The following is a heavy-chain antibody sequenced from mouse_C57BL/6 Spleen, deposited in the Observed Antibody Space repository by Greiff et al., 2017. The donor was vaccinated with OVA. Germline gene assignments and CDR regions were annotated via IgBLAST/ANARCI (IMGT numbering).Heavy chain of an antibody. CDR1: GFTFSSYG. CDR2: ISSGGSYT. CDR3: ASLYSNYGDYYAMDY. Sequence: EVKLVESGGDLVKPGGSLKLSCAASGFTFSSYGMSWVRQTPDKRLEWVATISSGGSYTYYPDSVKGRFTISRDNAKNTLYLQMSSLKSEDTAMYYCASLYSNYGDYYAMDYWGQGTSVTVSS. D-gene: IGHD2-5*01. J-gene: IGHJ4*01. V-gene: IGHV5-6*01.